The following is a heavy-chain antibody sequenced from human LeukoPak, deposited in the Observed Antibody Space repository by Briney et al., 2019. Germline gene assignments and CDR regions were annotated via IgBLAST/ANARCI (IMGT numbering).Heavy chain of an antibody. CDR3: TRGYSGVGVYAFDI. V-gene: IGHV3-72*01. D-gene: IGHD1-26*01. Sequence: GESLRLSCAVSGFTFSAHYMDWVRQAPGKGLEWVGRSGNKADSYTTEYAASVKGRFTISTDDSKNSLFLQMNTMKTEDTAVYYCTRGYSGVGVYAFDIWGQGTMVT. CDR1: GFTFSAHY. J-gene: IGHJ3*02. CDR2: SGNKADSYTT.